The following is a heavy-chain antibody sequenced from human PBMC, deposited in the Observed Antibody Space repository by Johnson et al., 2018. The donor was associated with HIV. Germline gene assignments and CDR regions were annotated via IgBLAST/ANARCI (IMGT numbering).Heavy chain of an antibody. CDR2: IRYDGSNK. CDR1: GFIFDDYG. D-gene: IGHD3-3*01. J-gene: IGHJ3*02. Sequence: VQLVESGGGVVRPGGSLRLSCAASGFIFDDYGMSWVRQAPGKGLEWVAFIRYDGSNKYYADSVKGRFTISRENAKNSLYLQMNSLRDEDTALYYCARARGYNFWSGYSKGGSFDIWGHGTMVTVSS. V-gene: IGHV3-20*04. CDR3: ARARGYNFWSGYSKGGSFDI.